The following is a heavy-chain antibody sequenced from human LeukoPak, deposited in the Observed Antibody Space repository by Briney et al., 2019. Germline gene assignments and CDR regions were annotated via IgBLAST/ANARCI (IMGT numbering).Heavy chain of an antibody. CDR2: ISGSGNTGNT. CDR3: ARWATVAGTVGGY. Sequence: PGGSLRLSCAASGFTFNSYAMSWVRQAPGKGLEWVSGISGSGNTGNTYYADSVKGRFTISRDNSKNTLYLQMNSLRAEDTAVYYCARWATVAGTVGGYWGQGTLVTVSS. V-gene: IGHV3-23*01. J-gene: IGHJ4*02. D-gene: IGHD6-19*01. CDR1: GFTFNSYA.